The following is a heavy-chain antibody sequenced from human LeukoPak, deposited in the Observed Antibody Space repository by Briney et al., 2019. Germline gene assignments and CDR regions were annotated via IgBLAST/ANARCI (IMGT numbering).Heavy chain of an antibody. V-gene: IGHV4-59*12. CDR1: GGSISSYY. CDR2: IYYSGST. J-gene: IGHJ4*02. Sequence: SETLSLTCTVSGGSISSYYWSWIRQPPGKGLEWIGYIYYSGSTYYNPSLKSRVTISVDTSKNQFSLKLSSVTAADTAVYYCARDLSYYYDSSGGPFDYWGQGTLVTVSS. D-gene: IGHD3-22*01. CDR3: ARDLSYYYDSSGGPFDY.